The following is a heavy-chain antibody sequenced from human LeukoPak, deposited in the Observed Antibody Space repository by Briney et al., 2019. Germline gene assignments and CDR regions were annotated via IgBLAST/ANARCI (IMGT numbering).Heavy chain of an antibody. CDR3: AGVASSGPFYYYMDV. J-gene: IGHJ6*03. D-gene: IGHD3-3*01. V-gene: IGHV3-66*02. CDR1: GFTVSNNY. CDR2: IYSGGSP. Sequence: GGSLRLSCAASGFTVSNNYMIWVRQAPGKGLECISVIYSGGSPFYADSVKGRFTISRDNSENTLSLQMNSLRAEDTAVYYCAGVASSGPFYYYMDVWGKGSTVTASS.